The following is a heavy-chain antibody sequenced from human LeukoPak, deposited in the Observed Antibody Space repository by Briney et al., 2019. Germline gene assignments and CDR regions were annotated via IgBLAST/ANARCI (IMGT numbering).Heavy chain of an antibody. CDR3: ASFYEG. CDR2: ISYDGSNK. Sequence: GGSLRLSCAASGFTFSSYAMHWVRQAPGKGLEWVAVISYDGSNKYYADSVKGRFTISRDNSKNTLYLQMNSLRAEDTAVYYCASFYEGWGQGTLVTVSS. J-gene: IGHJ4*02. V-gene: IGHV3-30-3*01. CDR1: GFTFSSYA. D-gene: IGHD3-16*01.